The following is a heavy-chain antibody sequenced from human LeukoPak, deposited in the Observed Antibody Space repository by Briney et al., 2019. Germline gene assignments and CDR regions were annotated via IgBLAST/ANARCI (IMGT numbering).Heavy chain of an antibody. CDR1: GGSISSYY. CDR3: ARKITIFGVVAFDY. V-gene: IGHV4-59*08. Sequence: PSETLSLTCTVSGGSISSYYWSWSRQPPGKGLEWIGYIYYSGSTNYNPSLKSRVTISVDTSKNQFSLKLSSVTAADTAVYYCARKITIFGVVAFDYWGQGTLVTVSS. CDR2: IYYSGST. J-gene: IGHJ4*02. D-gene: IGHD3-3*01.